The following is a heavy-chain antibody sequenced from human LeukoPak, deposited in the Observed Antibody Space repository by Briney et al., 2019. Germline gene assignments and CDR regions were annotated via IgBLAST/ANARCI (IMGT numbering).Heavy chain of an antibody. V-gene: IGHV3-23*01. CDR2: ISGSGGST. CDR3: ARGGQGAVDY. D-gene: IGHD3-16*01. J-gene: IGHJ4*02. CDR1: GFTFSGYA. Sequence: GGSLRLSCAASGFTFSGYAMSWVRQAPGKGLEWVSAISGSGGSTYYADSVKGRFTISRDNSKNMLYLQMNSLRAEDTAVYYCARGGQGAVDYWGQGTLVTVSS.